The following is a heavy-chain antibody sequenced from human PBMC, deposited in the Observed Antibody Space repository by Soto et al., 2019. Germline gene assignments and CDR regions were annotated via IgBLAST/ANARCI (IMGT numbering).Heavy chain of an antibody. Sequence: QLVESGGGVVQPERSLKLSCTASNFVCSVYSLHWVRQAPGKGMECVALILYDGGNKYYADSVKGRFTISRDNSKNTLYLKMNSLRREDTAVEYCARDKDQYDFWGGTLDSWGQGTLVTVAS. D-gene: IGHD3-3*01. J-gene: IGHJ4*02. CDR3: ARDKDQYDFWGGTLDS. CDR1: NFVCSVYS. V-gene: IGHV3-30-3*01. CDR2: ILYDGGNK.